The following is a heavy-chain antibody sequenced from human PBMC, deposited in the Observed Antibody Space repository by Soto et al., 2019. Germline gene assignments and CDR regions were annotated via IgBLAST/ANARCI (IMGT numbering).Heavy chain of an antibody. V-gene: IGHV4-30-4*01. Sequence: SETLCFTCTFSGGSISIGDYYWSWIRQPPGKGLEWIGYIYYSGSTYYNPSLKSRVTISVDTSKNQFSLKLSSVTAADTAVYYCAREGITGTLDYWGQGTLVTVSS. J-gene: IGHJ4*02. CDR1: GGSISIGDYY. D-gene: IGHD1-7*01. CDR2: IYYSGST. CDR3: AREGITGTLDY.